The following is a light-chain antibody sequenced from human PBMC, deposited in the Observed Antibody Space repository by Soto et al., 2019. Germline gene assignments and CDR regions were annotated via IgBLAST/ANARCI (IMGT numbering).Light chain of an antibody. Sequence: EIVMTQSPATLSVSPGERATLTCRASQSVSSNLAWYQQKPGHAPRLLIYGASTRATGIPARFSGSGSGTEFTLTISSLQSEDFAVYYCQQYKDWPPYTFGQGTKLEIK. CDR2: GAS. CDR3: QQYKDWPPYT. V-gene: IGKV3-15*01. J-gene: IGKJ2*01. CDR1: QSVSSN.